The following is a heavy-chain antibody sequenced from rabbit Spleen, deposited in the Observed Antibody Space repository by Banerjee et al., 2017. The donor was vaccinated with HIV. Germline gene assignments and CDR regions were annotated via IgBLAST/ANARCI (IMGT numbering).Heavy chain of an antibody. CDR2: IDVVKSGST. V-gene: IGHV1S40*01. CDR1: GFTIGSSDY. CDR3: ARDAAGREDFNL. D-gene: IGHD4-2*01. Sequence: QQLEESGGDLVKPGASLTLTCTASGFTIGSSDYMCWVRQAPGKGLEWIACIDVVKSGSTYYASWAKGRFTISKTSSTTVTLQMTSLTAADTATYFCARDAAGREDFNLWGPGTLVTVS. J-gene: IGHJ4*01.